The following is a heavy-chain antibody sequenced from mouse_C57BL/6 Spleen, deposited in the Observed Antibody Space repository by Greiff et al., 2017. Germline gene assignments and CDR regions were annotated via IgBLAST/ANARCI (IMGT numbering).Heavy chain of an antibody. CDR2: IYPGDGDT. CDR1: GYAFSSYW. CDR3: ARGGTYYSNYWYVDV. V-gene: IGHV1-80*01. Sequence: QVQLQQSGAELVKPGASVKISCKASGYAFSSYWMNWVKQRPGKGLEWIGQIYPGDGDTNYNGKFKGKATLTADTSSSTAYMQLSSLTSEDSAVYFCARGGTYYSNYWYVDVWGTGTTVTVSS. J-gene: IGHJ1*03. D-gene: IGHD2-5*01.